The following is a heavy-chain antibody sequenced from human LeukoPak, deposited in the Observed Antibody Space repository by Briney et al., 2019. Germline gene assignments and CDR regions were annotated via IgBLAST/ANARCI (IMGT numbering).Heavy chain of an antibody. CDR2: IYTSGST. D-gene: IGHD3-10*01. CDR3: ARDPHPKYYYGSGSYPPRGMDV. CDR1: GGSISSGSYY. V-gene: IGHV4-61*02. Sequence: SETLSLTCTVSGGSISSGSYYWSWIRQPAGKGLEWIGRIYTSGSTNYNPSLKSRVTISVDTSKNQFSLKLSSVTAADTAVYYCARDPHPKYYYGSGSYPPRGMDVWGQGTTVTVS. J-gene: IGHJ6*02.